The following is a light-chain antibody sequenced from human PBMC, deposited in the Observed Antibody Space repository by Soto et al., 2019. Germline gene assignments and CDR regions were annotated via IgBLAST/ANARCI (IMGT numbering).Light chain of an antibody. CDR2: DVA. Sequence: QSVLTQPASVSGSPGQSITISVTGISADVGTSNFVSWYQHHPGKAPRLILYDVANRPSGVSNRFSGSKSGDTASLTISGLQVDDEADYYCTSYRRGPLYVFGTGTKVTVL. CDR3: TSYRRGPLYV. CDR1: SADVGTSNF. J-gene: IGLJ1*01. V-gene: IGLV2-14*03.